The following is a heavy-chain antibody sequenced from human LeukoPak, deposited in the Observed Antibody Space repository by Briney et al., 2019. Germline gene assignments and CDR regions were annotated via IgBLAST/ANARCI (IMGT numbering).Heavy chain of an antibody. D-gene: IGHD1-14*01. CDR2: INPNSGGT. Sequence: GASVKVSCKASGYTFTGYYMHWVRQAPGQGLEWMGWINPNSGGTNYAQKFQGRVTMTRDTSISTAYMELSRLRSDDTAVYYCAREGSRTPRQFDYWGQGTLVTVSS. J-gene: IGHJ4*02. CDR3: AREGSRTPRQFDY. CDR1: GYTFTGYY. V-gene: IGHV1-2*02.